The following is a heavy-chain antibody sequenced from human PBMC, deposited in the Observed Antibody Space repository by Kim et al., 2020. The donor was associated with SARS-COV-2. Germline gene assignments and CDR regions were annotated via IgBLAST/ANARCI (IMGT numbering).Heavy chain of an antibody. J-gene: IGHJ6*02. CDR1: GFTFSSYW. CDR3: ARLGLRGDYSNYESRYYYYYYGMDV. Sequence: GGSLRLSCAASGFTFSSYWMHWVRQAPGKGLVWVSRINSDGSSTSYADSVKGRFTISRDNAKNTLYLQMNSLRAEDTAVYYCARLGLRGDYSNYESRYYYYYYGMDVWGQGTTVTVSS. D-gene: IGHD4-4*01. V-gene: IGHV3-74*01. CDR2: INSDGSST.